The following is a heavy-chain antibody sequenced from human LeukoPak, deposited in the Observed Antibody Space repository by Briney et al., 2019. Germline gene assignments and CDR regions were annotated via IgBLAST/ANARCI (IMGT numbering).Heavy chain of an antibody. CDR2: IHYSGST. V-gene: IGHV4-59*01. D-gene: IGHD2-15*01. CDR3: ARVLPGVVVVAATSPFGWFDP. CDR1: GGSISSYY. Sequence: SETLSLTCTVSGGSISSYYWSWIRQPPGKGLEWIGYIHYSGSTNYNPSLKSRVTISVDTSKNQFSLKLSSVTAADTAVYYCARVLPGVVVVAATSPFGWFDPWGQGTLVTVSS. J-gene: IGHJ5*02.